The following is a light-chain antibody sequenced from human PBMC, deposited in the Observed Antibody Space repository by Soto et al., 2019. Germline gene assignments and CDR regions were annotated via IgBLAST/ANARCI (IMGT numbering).Light chain of an antibody. CDR3: AAWDDSLSGVV. J-gene: IGLJ3*02. V-gene: IGLV1-44*01. CDR1: SSNIGSNT. CDR2: SNK. Sequence: QSALTQSPSASGTPGQRVSISCSGSSSNIGSNTVNWYQQLPGTAPKLLIYSNKQRPSGVPDRFSGSKSGTSASLAVSGLRSEDEAVYYCAAWDDSLSGVVFGGGTKLTVL.